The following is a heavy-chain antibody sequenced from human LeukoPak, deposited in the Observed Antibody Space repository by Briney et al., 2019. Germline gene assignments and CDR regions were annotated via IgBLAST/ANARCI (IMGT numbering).Heavy chain of an antibody. CDR2: IIPIFGTA. J-gene: IGHJ3*02. D-gene: IGHD3-22*01. CDR1: GGTFSSYA. CDR3: AREKETTYYYDSSGYYDAFDI. V-gene: IGHV1-69*13. Sequence: SVKVSCKASGGTFSSYAISWVRQAPGQGLEWMGGIIPIFGTANYAQKFQGRVTITADESTRTAYMELSRLRSEDTAVYYCAREKETTYYYDSSGYYDAFDIWGQGTMVTVSS.